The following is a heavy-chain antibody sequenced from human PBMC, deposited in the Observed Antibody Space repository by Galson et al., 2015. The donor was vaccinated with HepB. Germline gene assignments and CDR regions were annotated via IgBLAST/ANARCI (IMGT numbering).Heavy chain of an antibody. Sequence: SLRLSCAASGFTFSSCVMGWVRQAPGEGLQWVSSIVGSGASTYYADSVKGRFTISRDNSKNTLYPQMNSLRADDTAIYYCTKRPYSTGYLPDDFWGQGTLVTVSS. V-gene: IGHV3-23*01. CDR2: IVGSGAST. D-gene: IGHD3-22*01. J-gene: IGHJ4*02. CDR1: GFTFSSCV. CDR3: TKRPYSTGYLPDDF.